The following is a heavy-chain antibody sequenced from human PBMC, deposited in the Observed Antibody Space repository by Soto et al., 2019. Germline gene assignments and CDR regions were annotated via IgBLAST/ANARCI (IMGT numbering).Heavy chain of an antibody. CDR1: GGSFSGYY. Sequence: SETLSLTCAVYGGSFSGYYWSWIRQPPGKGLEWIGEINHSGSTNYNPSLKSRVTISVDTSKNQFSLKLSSVTAADTAVYYCARVITIFGVGHWFDPWGQGNLVTVSS. CDR2: INHSGST. V-gene: IGHV4-34*01. J-gene: IGHJ5*02. D-gene: IGHD3-3*01. CDR3: ARVITIFGVGHWFDP.